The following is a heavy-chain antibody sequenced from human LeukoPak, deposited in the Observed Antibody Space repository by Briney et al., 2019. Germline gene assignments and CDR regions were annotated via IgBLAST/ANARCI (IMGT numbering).Heavy chain of an antibody. CDR2: ISSSSSYI. D-gene: IGHD3-10*01. J-gene: IGHJ6*03. CDR3: ARADVRFPVYYYYMDV. Sequence: GGSLRLSCVASGFTFNIYGMSWVRQAPGKGLEWVSSISSSSSYIYYADSVKGRFTISRDNAKNSLYLQMNSLRAEDTAVYYCARADVRFPVYYYYMDVWGKGTTVTVSS. V-gene: IGHV3-21*01. CDR1: GFTFNIYG.